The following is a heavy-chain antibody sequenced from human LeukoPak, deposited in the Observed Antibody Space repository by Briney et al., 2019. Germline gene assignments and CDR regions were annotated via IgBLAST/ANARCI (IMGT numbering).Heavy chain of an antibody. J-gene: IGHJ4*02. CDR2: MNPNSGNT. CDR3: ARDGSGSYYLTNFDC. V-gene: IGHV1-8*01. D-gene: IGHD3-10*01. Sequence: ASVKVSCKASGYTFTSYDINWVRQATGQGLEWMGWMNPNSGNTGYAQKFQGRVTMTRNTSISTAYMELSSLRSEDTAVYYCARDGSGSYYLTNFDCWGQGTLVTVSS. CDR1: GYTFTSYD.